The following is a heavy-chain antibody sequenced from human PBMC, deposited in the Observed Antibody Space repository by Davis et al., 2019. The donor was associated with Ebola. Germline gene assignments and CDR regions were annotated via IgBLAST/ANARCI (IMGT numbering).Heavy chain of an antibody. D-gene: IGHD1-26*01. CDR2: IDPSDSYT. J-gene: IGHJ4*02. CDR3: ARHRGWELPGEFDY. V-gene: IGHV5-10-1*01. Sequence: KVSCKGSGYSFTSYWISWVRQMPGKGLEWMGRIDPSDSYTNYSPSFQGHVTISADKSISTAYLQWSSLKASDTAMYYCARHRGWELPGEFDYWGQGTLVTVSS. CDR1: GYSFTSYW.